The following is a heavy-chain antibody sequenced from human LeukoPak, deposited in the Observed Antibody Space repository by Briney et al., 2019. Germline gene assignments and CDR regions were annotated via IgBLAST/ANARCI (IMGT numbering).Heavy chain of an antibody. V-gene: IGHV4-61*01. J-gene: IGHJ4*02. CDR2: IYYRGST. Sequence: SETLSLTCTVSGGSVSSGSYYWSWIRQPPGKGLEWIGYIYYRGSTNYNPSLKSRVTISVDTSKNQFSLKLSSVTAADTAVYYCAYSSGRRVGDYWGQGTLVTVSS. D-gene: IGHD6-25*01. CDR1: GGSVSSGSYY. CDR3: AYSSGRRVGDY.